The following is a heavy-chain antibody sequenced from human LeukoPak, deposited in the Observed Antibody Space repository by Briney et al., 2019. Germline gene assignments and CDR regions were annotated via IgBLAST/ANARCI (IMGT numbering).Heavy chain of an antibody. CDR2: IKHDGSEK. CDR1: GFTFSSYW. J-gene: IGHJ4*02. V-gene: IGHV3-7*05. CDR3: ARDGSGWDH. D-gene: IGHD3-10*01. Sequence: GGSLRLSCAASGFTFSSYWMTWVRQAPGKGLEWVANIKHDGSEKYYVDSVKGRFTISRDNAKNSLYLQINSLRAEDTAVYYCARDGSGWDHWGQGTLVTVSS.